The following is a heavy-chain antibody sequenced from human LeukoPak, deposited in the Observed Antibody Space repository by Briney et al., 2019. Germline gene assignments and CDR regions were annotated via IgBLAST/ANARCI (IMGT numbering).Heavy chain of an antibody. CDR3: AKEPTGEKSFDS. D-gene: IGHD7-27*01. V-gene: IGHV4-39*07. J-gene: IGHJ4*02. CDR2: IFYSGGPT. CDR1: GASISRSSYY. Sequence: SETMSLTCTVSGASISRSSYYWAWFRQPPGKGLQWNGSIFYSGGPTYYNPSLKSQVTISVDTSKNQFSLKLSFVTAADTAVYYCAKEPTGEKSFDSWGQGTLVTVSS.